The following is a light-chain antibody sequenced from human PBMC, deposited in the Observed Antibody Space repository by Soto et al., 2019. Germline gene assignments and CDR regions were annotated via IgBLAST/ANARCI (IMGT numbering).Light chain of an antibody. CDR3: ELVESHPPT. CDR2: AAY. V-gene: IGKV1-9*01. J-gene: IGKJ4*02. CDR1: QGISNF. Sequence: IQLTQSPSSLSASVGDRVTITCRASQGISNFLAWYQQKPGRAPKLLIYAAYTLQSGVPSRFSGSGSATDLTLTNKSQQPEDFATYFCELVESHPPTVGGGTKVDIK.